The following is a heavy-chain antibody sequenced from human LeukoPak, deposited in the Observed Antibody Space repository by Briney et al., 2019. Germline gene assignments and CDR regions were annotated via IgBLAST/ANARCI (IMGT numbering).Heavy chain of an antibody. D-gene: IGHD2-2*01. CDR3: ARQEDCSSTSCYPKAFDV. CDR1: GGSISSYY. V-gene: IGHV4-39*01. Sequence: SETLSLTCTVSGGSISSYYWSWIRQPPGKGLEWIGSMYYSGSTYYNPSLKSRVTISVDTSKNQFSLKLSSVTAADTAVYYCARQEDCSSTSCYPKAFDVWGQGAMVIISS. CDR2: MYYSGST. J-gene: IGHJ3*01.